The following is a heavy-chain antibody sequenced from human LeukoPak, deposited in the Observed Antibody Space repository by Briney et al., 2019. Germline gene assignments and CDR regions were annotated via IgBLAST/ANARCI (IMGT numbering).Heavy chain of an antibody. V-gene: IGHV3-30*04. J-gene: IGHJ4*02. CDR1: GFTFSSHA. Sequence: GGSLRLSCAASGFTFSSHAMHWVRQAPGKGLEWVAVISFDGSNKYYADSVKGRFTISRDNSKNTLYLQMNSLRAEDTAVYYCARVMWFGELSDYWGQGTLVTVSS. CDR3: ARVMWFGELSDY. D-gene: IGHD3-10*01. CDR2: ISFDGSNK.